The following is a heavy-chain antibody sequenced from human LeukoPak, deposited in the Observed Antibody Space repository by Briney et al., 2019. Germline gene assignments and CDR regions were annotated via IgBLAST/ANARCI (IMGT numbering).Heavy chain of an antibody. D-gene: IGHD5-18*01. V-gene: IGHV4-59*01. CDR2: IYHSGSA. J-gene: IGHJ5*02. CDR1: SGSISSYY. Sequence: SETLSLTCTVSSGSISSYYWSWIRQPPGKGLEWIGNIYHSGSANYNPSLKSRVTISVDTSKNQFSLKLSSVTAADTAVYYCARHVGYGNNWFDPWGQGTLVTVSS. CDR3: ARHVGYGNNWFDP.